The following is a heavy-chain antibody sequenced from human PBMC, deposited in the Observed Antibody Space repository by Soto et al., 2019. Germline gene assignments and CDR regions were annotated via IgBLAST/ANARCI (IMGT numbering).Heavy chain of an antibody. V-gene: IGHV3-66*01. CDR2: IYSGGST. J-gene: IGHJ5*02. CDR1: GFTVSSNY. Sequence: EVQLVESGGGLVQPGGSLRLSCAASGFTVSSNYMSWVRQAPGKGLEWVSVIYSGGSTYYADSVQGRFTISRDNYKNTLYLQMNSLRAEDTAVYYCARERVVVVVATTYNWFDPWGQGTLVTVSS. CDR3: ARERVVVVVATTYNWFDP. D-gene: IGHD2-15*01.